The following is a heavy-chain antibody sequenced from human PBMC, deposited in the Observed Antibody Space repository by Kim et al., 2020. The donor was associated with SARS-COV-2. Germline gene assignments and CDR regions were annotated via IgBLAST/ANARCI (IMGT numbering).Heavy chain of an antibody. CDR2: ITWNSDSI. Sequence: GGSLRLSCAXSGFTFDDYAMHWVRQAPGKGLEWVSSITWNSDSIVYADSVKGRFIISRDNAKNSLYLQMNGLRFEDTALYYCAKDTGIAAAAGDYGMDGWGRGTTVTVSS. D-gene: IGHD6-13*01. J-gene: IGHJ6*02. CDR3: AKDTGIAAAAGDYGMDG. V-gene: IGHV3-9*01. CDR1: GFTFDDYA.